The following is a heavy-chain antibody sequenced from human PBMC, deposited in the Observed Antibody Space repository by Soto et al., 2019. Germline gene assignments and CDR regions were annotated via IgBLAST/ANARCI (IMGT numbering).Heavy chain of an antibody. D-gene: IGHD6-19*01. J-gene: IGHJ4*02. CDR2: ISYDGSNK. Sequence: GGSLRLSCAASGFTFSSYAMHWVRQAPGKGLEWVAVISYDGSNKYYADSVKGRFTISRDNSKNTLYLQMNSLRAEDTAVYYCARGSRNPFIRGYSSGWADYWGQGTLVTVSS. CDR1: GFTFSSYA. V-gene: IGHV3-30-3*01. CDR3: ARGSRNPFIRGYSSGWADY.